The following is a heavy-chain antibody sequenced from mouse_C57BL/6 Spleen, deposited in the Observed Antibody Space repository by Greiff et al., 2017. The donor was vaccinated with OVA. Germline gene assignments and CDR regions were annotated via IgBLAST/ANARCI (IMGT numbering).Heavy chain of an antibody. J-gene: IGHJ3*01. D-gene: IGHD4-1*01. CDR2: ISDGGSYT. CDR3: ARGSNWDVFAY. V-gene: IGHV5-4*01. CDR1: GFTFSSYA. Sequence: EVQRVESGGGLVKPGGSLKLSCAASGFTFSSYAMSWVRQTPEKRLEWVATISDGGSYTYYPDNVKGRFTISRDNAKNNLYLQMSHLKSEDTAMYYCARGSNWDVFAYWGQGTLVTVSA.